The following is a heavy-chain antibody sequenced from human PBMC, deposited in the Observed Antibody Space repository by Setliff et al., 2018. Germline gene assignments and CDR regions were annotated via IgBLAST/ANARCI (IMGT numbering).Heavy chain of an antibody. D-gene: IGHD3-10*01. Sequence: GSLRLSCAGSGFAFSNYAMSWVRQAPGKGLEWISAITGSGGTISYADSAKGRFTISRDNSKNSLSLQMNNLRTEDTAVYYCFGAGTCSYWGQGTLVTVSS. CDR1: GFAFSNYA. J-gene: IGHJ4*02. CDR2: ITGSGGTI. CDR3: FGAGTCSY. V-gene: IGHV3-23*01.